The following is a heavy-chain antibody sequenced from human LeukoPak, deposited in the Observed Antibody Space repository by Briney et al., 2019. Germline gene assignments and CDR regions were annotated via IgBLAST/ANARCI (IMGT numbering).Heavy chain of an antibody. V-gene: IGHV1-58*01. D-gene: IGHD3-10*01. CDR1: GFTFTSSA. CDR2: IVVGSGDT. J-gene: IGHJ3*02. CDR3: GADSMPRGVFSYAFDI. Sequence: SVKVSCKASGFTFTSSAVQWVRQGRGQRLEWIGWIVVGSGDTNSAQKFQERVTITRDMSTRTAYMELSSLRSEDTAVYYCGADSMPRGVFSYAFDIWGQGTMVTVSS.